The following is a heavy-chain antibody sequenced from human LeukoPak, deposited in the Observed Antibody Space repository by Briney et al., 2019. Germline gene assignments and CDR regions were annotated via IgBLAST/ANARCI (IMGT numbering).Heavy chain of an antibody. Sequence: SETLSLTCTVSGGSIRSSYYYWGWIRQPPGKGLEWIGSIYDSGSTYYNPSLKSRVTISVDTSKNQFSLKLSSVTAADTAVYYCARGGGYDSSGSNYLFDYWGQGTLVTVSS. CDR3: ARGGGYDSSGSNYLFDY. D-gene: IGHD3-22*01. CDR2: IYDSGST. CDR1: GGSIRSSYYY. J-gene: IGHJ4*02. V-gene: IGHV4-39*07.